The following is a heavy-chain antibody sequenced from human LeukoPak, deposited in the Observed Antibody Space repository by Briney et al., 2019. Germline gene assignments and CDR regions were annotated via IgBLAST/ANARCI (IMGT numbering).Heavy chain of an antibody. CDR2: ISAYNGNT. CDR1: GYTFTSYG. CDR3: ARSYYYGSGSYFVGYYYYYMDV. J-gene: IGHJ6*03. Sequence: ASVKVSCKASGYTFTSYGISWVRQAPGQGLEWMGWISAYNGNTNYAQKLQGRVTMTTDTSTSTAYMELRSLRSDDTAVYYCARSYYYGSGSYFVGYYYYYMDVWGKGTTVTVSS. V-gene: IGHV1-18*01. D-gene: IGHD3-10*01.